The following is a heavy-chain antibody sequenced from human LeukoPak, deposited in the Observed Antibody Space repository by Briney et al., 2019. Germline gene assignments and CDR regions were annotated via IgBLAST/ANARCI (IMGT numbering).Heavy chain of an antibody. CDR1: GFTFSSYS. J-gene: IGHJ6*02. D-gene: IGHD6-19*01. CDR3: ARVRYSSGWGPYYYGMDV. CDR2: ISYDGSNK. V-gene: IGHV3-30*03. Sequence: GGSLRLSCSASGFTFSSYSMNWVRQAPGKGLEWVAVISYDGSNKYYADSVKGRFTISRDNSKNTLYLQMNSLRAEDTAVYYCARVRYSSGWGPYYYGMDVWGQGTTVTVSS.